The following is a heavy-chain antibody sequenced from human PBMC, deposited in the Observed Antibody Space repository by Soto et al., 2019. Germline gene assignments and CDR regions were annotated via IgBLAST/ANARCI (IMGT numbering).Heavy chain of an antibody. V-gene: IGHV3-30-3*01. CDR1: GFTFSSYA. Sequence: GGSLRLSCAASGFTFSSYAMHWVRQAPGKGLEWVAVISYDGSNKYYADSVKGRFTISRDNSKNTLYLQMNSLRAEDTAVYYCARDLVPKQQQPAPNWFDPWGQGTLVTVSS. J-gene: IGHJ5*02. CDR3: ARDLVPKQQQPAPNWFDP. CDR2: ISYDGSNK. D-gene: IGHD6-13*01.